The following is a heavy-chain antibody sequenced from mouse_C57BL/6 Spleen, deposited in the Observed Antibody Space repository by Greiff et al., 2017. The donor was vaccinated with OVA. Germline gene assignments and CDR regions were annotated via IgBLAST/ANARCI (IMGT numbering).Heavy chain of an antibody. D-gene: IGHD1-1*01. CDR2: IDPETGGT. CDR3: RYYYGSSPFDY. V-gene: IGHV1-15*01. CDR1: GYTFTDYE. J-gene: IGHJ2*01. Sequence: VQLMESGAELVRPGASVTLSCKASGYTFTDYEMHWVKQTPVHGLEWIGAIDPETGGTAYNQKFKGKAILTADKSSSTAYMELRSLTSEDSAVYYCRYYYGSSPFDYWGQGTTLTVSS.